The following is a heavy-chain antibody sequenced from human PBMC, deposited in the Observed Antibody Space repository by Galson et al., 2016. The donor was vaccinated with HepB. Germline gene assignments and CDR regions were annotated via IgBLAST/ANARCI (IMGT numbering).Heavy chain of an antibody. CDR1: GLTFNNYA. CDR3: VRGGDTVIGAAFDV. Sequence: SLRLSCAASGLTFNNYAMHWVRQAPGKGLEWVANIKQDGSEKYYVDAVKGRFTISRDNAKNSQYLQMNSLRAEDTAVYYCVRGGDTVIGAAFDVWGQGTMVTVSS. CDR2: IKQDGSEK. V-gene: IGHV3-7*01. J-gene: IGHJ3*01. D-gene: IGHD5-18*01.